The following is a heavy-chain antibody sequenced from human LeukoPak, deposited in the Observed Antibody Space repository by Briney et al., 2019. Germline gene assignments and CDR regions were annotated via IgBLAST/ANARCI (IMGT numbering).Heavy chain of an antibody. CDR3: ASRSDY. Sequence: GGTLRLSCAASGFTFSSYAMHWVRQAPGKGLEWVAVISYDGSNKYYADSVKGRFTISRDNSKNTLYLQMNSLRAEDTAVYYCASRSDYWGQGTLVTVSS. CDR1: GFTFSSYA. D-gene: IGHD1-14*01. J-gene: IGHJ4*02. CDR2: ISYDGSNK. V-gene: IGHV3-30-3*01.